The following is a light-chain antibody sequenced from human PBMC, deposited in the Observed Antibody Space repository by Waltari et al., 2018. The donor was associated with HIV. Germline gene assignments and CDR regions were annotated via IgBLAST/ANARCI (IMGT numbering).Light chain of an antibody. CDR3: QQYYNSPQT. J-gene: IGKJ1*01. CDR1: QSVLYSSNNKNY. CDR2: WAS. Sequence: DIVMIQSPEFLAVSLGERATINCKSRQSVLYSSNNKNYLTWYQQKPGQPPKLLIYWASTRESGVPDRFSGSGSGTDFTLTINSLQAEDAAVYYCQQYYNSPQTFGQGTKVEI. V-gene: IGKV4-1*01.